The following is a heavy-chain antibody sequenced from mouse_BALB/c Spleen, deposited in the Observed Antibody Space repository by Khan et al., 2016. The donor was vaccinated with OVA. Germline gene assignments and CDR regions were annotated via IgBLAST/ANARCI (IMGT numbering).Heavy chain of an antibody. CDR2: IWTGGGT. D-gene: IGHD1-1*01. CDR3: VRRGNYYGSFYWYFDV. V-gene: IGHV2-9-2*01. J-gene: IGHJ1*01. Sequence: VQLQESGPGLVAPSQSLSITCTVSGFSLTNYDISWIRQPPGKGLEWLGVIWTGGGTNYNSAFMSRLSISKENSKSQVFLKMNSLQSDDTAIYYCVRRGNYYGSFYWYFDVWGAGTTVTVSS. CDR1: GFSLTNYD.